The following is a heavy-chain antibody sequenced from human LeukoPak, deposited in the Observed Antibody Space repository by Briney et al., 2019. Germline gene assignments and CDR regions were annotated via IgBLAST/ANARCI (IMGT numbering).Heavy chain of an antibody. Sequence: GGSLRLSCAASGFTFSNYAMSWVRQAPGKGLEWVSAISGSSGSTYYADSVKGRFTISRDNSKNTLYLQMNSLRAEDTAVYYCAKAPYFDAGTVNFDYWGQGTLVTVSS. D-gene: IGHD4-11*01. J-gene: IGHJ4*02. CDR1: GFTFSNYA. CDR2: ISGSSGST. CDR3: AKAPYFDAGTVNFDY. V-gene: IGHV3-23*01.